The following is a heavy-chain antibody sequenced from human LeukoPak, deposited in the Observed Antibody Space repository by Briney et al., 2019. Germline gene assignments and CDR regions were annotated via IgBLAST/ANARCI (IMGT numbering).Heavy chain of an antibody. D-gene: IGHD2-21*01. CDR1: GFTFSSYG. J-gene: IGHJ4*02. Sequence: GGSLRLSCAASGFTFSSYGMHWVRQAPGKGLEWVAFIRYDGSNKYYADSVKGRFTISRDNSKNTLYLQMNSLRAEDTAVYYCAKEDSVNSPVCFDYWGQGTLVTVSS. CDR3: AKEDSVNSPVCFDY. CDR2: IRYDGSNK. V-gene: IGHV3-30*02.